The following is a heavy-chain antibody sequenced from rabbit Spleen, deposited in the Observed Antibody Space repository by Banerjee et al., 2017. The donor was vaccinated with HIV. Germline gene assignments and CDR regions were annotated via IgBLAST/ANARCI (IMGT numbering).Heavy chain of an antibody. V-gene: IGHV1S7*01. D-gene: IGHD4-1*01. J-gene: IGHJ4*01. Sequence: QLVESRGGLVKPGGSLKLSCTASRFPFSDKAVMCWVRQAPGKGLEWIGYIDPVFGISYYANWVNGRFTISSHNAQNTLFLQLNSLTAADTATYFCVREVAAKFSLWGQGTLVTVS. CDR3: VREVAAKFSL. CDR2: IDPVFGIS. CDR1: RFPFSDKA.